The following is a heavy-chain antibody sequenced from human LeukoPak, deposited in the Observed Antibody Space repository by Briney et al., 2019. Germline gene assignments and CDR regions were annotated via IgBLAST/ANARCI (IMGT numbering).Heavy chain of an antibody. CDR3: ASRTGVNGVWFGEFF. V-gene: IGHV1-69*13. Sequence: SVKVSCKASGGTFSSYAISWVRQAPGQGLEWMGGIIPIIGTANYAQKFQGRVTITADESTSTAYMELSSLRSEDTAVYYCASRTGVNGVWFGEFFWGQGTLVTVSS. D-gene: IGHD3-10*01. CDR2: IIPIIGTA. J-gene: IGHJ4*02. CDR1: GGTFSSYA.